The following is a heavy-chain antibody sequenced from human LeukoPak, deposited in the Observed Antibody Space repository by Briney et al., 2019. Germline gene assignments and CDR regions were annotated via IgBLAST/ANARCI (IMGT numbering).Heavy chain of an antibody. CDR1: GFTFSPYA. CDR2: LSGTGGNT. D-gene: IGHD2-21*02. J-gene: IGHJ4*02. V-gene: IGHV3-23*01. CDR3: AKAWALTYLGGVDS. Sequence: PGGSLRLSCAASGFTFSPYAMAWVRQAPGKGLEWVSTLSGTGGNTYYADSVRGRFTISRDNSKNTLYLQMNSLRAEDTAVYYCAKAWALTYLGGVDSWGQGTLATVSS.